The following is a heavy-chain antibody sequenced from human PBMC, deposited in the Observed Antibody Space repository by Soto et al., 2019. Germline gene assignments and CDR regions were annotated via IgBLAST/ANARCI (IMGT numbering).Heavy chain of an antibody. CDR3: AREGGGYCSGGSCQVDY. J-gene: IGHJ4*02. CDR1: GGSISIIIYY. V-gene: IGHV4-39*02. Sequence: PSETLSLTCTFSGGSISIIIYYGGGIRQPPGKGLEWIGSIYYRGNTYYNPSLKSRVTISVDTSKNQFSLKLSSVTAADTAVYYCAREGGGYCSGGSCQVDYWGQGTLVTVS. D-gene: IGHD2-15*01. CDR2: IYYRGNT.